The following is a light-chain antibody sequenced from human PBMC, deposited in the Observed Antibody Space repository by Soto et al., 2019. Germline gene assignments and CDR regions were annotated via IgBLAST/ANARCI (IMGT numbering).Light chain of an antibody. CDR2: GAS. CDR3: QQYGSSPRT. Sequence: EIVLTQSPGTLSLSPGERAILSCRASQSVSSSYLAWYRQKPGQAPSLLIYGASSRATGIPDRFSGSGSGTDFTHTISRLEPEDFAVYYCQQYGSSPRTFGQGTKVEMK. CDR1: QSVSSSY. V-gene: IGKV3-20*01. J-gene: IGKJ1*01.